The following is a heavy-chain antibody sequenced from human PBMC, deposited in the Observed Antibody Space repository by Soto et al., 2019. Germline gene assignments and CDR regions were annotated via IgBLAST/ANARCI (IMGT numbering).Heavy chain of an antibody. CDR3: ARGRVAASDYLDF. J-gene: IGHJ4*02. V-gene: IGHV3-11*05. CDR1: GFTFSDDY. CDR2: ISSSTSHT. D-gene: IGHD6-6*01. Sequence: QVQLVESGGSLVKPGGSLRLSCAVSGFTFSDDYMTWIRQAPGKRLEWVSYISSSTSHTNYADSVKGRFTISRDNAKNSLFLQMNSLIAEDTAVYYCARGRVAASDYLDFWGQGTLVTVSS.